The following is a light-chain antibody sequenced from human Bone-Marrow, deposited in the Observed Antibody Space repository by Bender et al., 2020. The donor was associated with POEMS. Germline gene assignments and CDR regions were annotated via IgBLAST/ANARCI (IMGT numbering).Light chain of an antibody. CDR2: EVS. CDR1: SSDVGGYNY. Sequence: QSALTQPASVSGSPGQSIAISCTGTSSDVGGYNYVSWYQQHPDKAPKFLIYEVSNRPSGVSNRFSGSKSGNTASLTISGLQAEDEADYYCISYTSSRTVIFGGGTKLTVL. V-gene: IGLV2-14*01. CDR3: ISYTSSRTVI. J-gene: IGLJ2*01.